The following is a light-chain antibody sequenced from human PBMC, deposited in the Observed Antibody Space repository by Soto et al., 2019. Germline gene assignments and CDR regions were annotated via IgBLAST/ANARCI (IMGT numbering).Light chain of an antibody. Sequence: QSALTQPPSASGTPGQRVTISCSGSSSNIGSKTVNWYQQLPGTAPKLLIYSNYQRPSGVPDRFSGSKSGTSASLAISGLHSEDEADYYCSAWDASLNGYVFGTGTKVTVL. CDR1: SSNIGSKT. J-gene: IGLJ1*01. CDR2: SNY. CDR3: SAWDASLNGYV. V-gene: IGLV1-44*01.